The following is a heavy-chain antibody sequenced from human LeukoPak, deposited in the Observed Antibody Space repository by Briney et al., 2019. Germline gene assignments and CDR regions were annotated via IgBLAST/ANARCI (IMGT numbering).Heavy chain of an antibody. V-gene: IGHV3-21*01. J-gene: IGHJ5*02. Sequence: GGSLTLSCAASGFTFSSYSMNWVRQAPGKGLEWVSSISSSSSYIYYADSVKGRFTISRDNAKNSLYLQMNSLRAEDTAVYYCARESVYDFWSGYYRFRFDPWGQGTLVTVSS. CDR1: GFTFSSYS. CDR3: ARESVYDFWSGYYRFRFDP. D-gene: IGHD3-3*01. CDR2: ISSSSSYI.